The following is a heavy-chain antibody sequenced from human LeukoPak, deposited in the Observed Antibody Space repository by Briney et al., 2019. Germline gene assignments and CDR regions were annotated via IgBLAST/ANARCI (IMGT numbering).Heavy chain of an antibody. V-gene: IGHV3-7*01. Sequence: GGSLRLSCAASGFTFSSYWMSWVRQAPGKGLEWVANIKQDGSEKYYVDSVKGRFTISRDNAKNSLYLQMNSLRAEDTAVYYCARDIGSGWYGVYFDYWGQGTLVTVSS. CDR3: ARDIGSGWYGVYFDY. CDR1: GFTFSSYW. CDR2: IKQDGSEK. D-gene: IGHD6-19*01. J-gene: IGHJ4*02.